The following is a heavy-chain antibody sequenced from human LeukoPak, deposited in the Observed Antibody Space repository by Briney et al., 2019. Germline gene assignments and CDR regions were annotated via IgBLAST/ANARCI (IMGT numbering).Heavy chain of an antibody. V-gene: IGHV3-23*01. CDR2: ISGSGGRT. CDR1: GFTFSSYA. CDR3: AKGPLVPFYYYYMDV. J-gene: IGHJ6*03. D-gene: IGHD6-13*01. Sequence: GGSLRLSCAASGFTFSSYAMSWVRQAPGKGLEWVSAISGSGGRTYHADSAKGRFTMSRDNSKNTLYLQMNSLRAEDTAVYYCAKGPLVPFYYYYMDVWGKGTTVTVSS.